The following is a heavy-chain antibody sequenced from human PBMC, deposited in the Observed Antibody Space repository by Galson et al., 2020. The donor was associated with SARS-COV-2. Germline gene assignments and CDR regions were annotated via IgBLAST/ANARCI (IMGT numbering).Heavy chain of an antibody. CDR3: LSYSSSRHNY. D-gene: IGHD6-6*01. Sequence: GESLKISCLASGFSFSDYAMHWVRQAPGKGLEYVSAMSSNGGTSFYADSVNHRFTMSRDNSKNTFYLQMTGLRVDDTALYYCLSYSSSRHNYWGQGTLVTVSS. CDR2: MSSNGGTS. V-gene: IGHV3-64D*09. J-gene: IGHJ4*02. CDR1: GFSFSDYA.